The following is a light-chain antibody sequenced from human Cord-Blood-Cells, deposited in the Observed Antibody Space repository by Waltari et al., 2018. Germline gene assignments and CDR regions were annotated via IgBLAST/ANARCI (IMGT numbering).Light chain of an antibody. V-gene: IGKV1-NL1*01. J-gene: IGKJ2*01. Sequence: DIQMTQSPSSLSASVGDRVTITCRASQGISNSVAWYQQEPGKAPKLLLYAASRLESGVPSRFSGSGSGTDYTLTISSLQPEDFATYYCQQYYSTPYTFGQGTKLEIK. CDR1: QGISNS. CDR2: AAS. CDR3: QQYYSTPYT.